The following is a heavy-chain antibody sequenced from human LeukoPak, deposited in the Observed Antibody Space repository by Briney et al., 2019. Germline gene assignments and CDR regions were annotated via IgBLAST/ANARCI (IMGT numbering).Heavy chain of an antibody. Sequence: SETLSLTCAIYGGSFSGYYWSWIRQPPGKGLEWIGEINHSGSTNYNPSLKSRVTISVDTSKNQFSLKLSSVTAADTAVYYCARGPMGFRVNSLKEYYFDYWGQGTLVTVSS. CDR1: GGSFSGYY. CDR2: INHSGST. V-gene: IGHV4-34*01. J-gene: IGHJ4*02. D-gene: IGHD3-10*01. CDR3: ARGPMGFRVNSLKEYYFDY.